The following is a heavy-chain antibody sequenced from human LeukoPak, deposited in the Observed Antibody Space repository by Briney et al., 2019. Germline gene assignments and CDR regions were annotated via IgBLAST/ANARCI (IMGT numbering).Heavy chain of an antibody. CDR1: GGSLSGYY. CDR2: INHSGST. D-gene: IGHD3-10*01. J-gene: IGHJ3*02. Sequence: PSETLSLTCAVYGGSLSGYYWSWIRQPPGKGLEWIGEINHSGSTNYNPSLKSRVTISVDTSKNQFSLKLSSVTAADTAVYYCARPFYYYGSGSYYNARDAFDIWGQGTMVTVSS. V-gene: IGHV4-34*01. CDR3: ARPFYYYGSGSYYNARDAFDI.